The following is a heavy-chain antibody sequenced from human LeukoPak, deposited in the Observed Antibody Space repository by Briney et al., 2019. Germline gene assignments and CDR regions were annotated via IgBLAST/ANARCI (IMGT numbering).Heavy chain of an antibody. J-gene: IGHJ4*02. V-gene: IGHV3-23*01. Sequence: PAGSLRLSCAASGFTFSSYAMTWVRQGPGQGLEGVSTITYSGSSSYYADSVKGRFTISRDNSKNTLYLQMGSLRAEDTAIYYCGKDSRTGGPRAFDSWGQGTLVTVSS. D-gene: IGHD2-8*02. CDR2: ITYSGSSS. CDR3: GKDSRTGGPRAFDS. CDR1: GFTFSSYA.